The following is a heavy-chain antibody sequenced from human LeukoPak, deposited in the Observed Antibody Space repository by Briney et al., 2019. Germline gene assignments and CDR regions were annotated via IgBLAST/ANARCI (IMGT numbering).Heavy chain of an antibody. CDR1: GFTVSNYA. Sequence: GGSLRLSCAASGFTVSNYAMSWVRQAPGEGLEWVSAILGSGGSTYYADSVKGRFTVSRDNSKSTLYLQMNSLRAEDTALYYCAKWGDYDVLTGYYVPDYWGQGTLVTVSS. J-gene: IGHJ4*02. CDR2: ILGSGGST. D-gene: IGHD3-9*01. CDR3: AKWGDYDVLTGYYVPDY. V-gene: IGHV3-23*01.